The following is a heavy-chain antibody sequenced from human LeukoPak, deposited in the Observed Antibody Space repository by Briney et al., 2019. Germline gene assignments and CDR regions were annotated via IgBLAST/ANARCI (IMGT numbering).Heavy chain of an antibody. CDR2: ISDSGGST. V-gene: IGHV3-23*01. J-gene: IGHJ4*02. D-gene: IGHD5-18*01. CDR3: ASRGDTAMVTDY. Sequence: PGGSLRLSCAASGFTFSSYAMSWVRQAPGKGLEWVSAISDSGGSTYYADSVKGRFTISRDNSKNTLYLQMNSLRAEDTAVYYCASRGDTAMVTDYWGQGTLVTVSS. CDR1: GFTFSSYA.